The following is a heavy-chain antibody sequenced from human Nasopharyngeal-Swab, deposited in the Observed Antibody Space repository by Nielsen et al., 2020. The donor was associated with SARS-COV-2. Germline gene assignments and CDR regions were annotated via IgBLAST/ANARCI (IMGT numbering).Heavy chain of an antibody. CDR3: ATKDYSGPYCPDFDF. CDR2: IYYSGST. D-gene: IGHD1-26*01. V-gene: IGHV4-28*01. J-gene: IGHJ4*02. Sequence: WIRQPPGKGLEWIGEIYYSGSTTYNPSLKSRVTMSMDRSKNQFSLNLNSVTGADTAVYYCATKDYSGPYCPDFDFWGQGTLVTVSS.